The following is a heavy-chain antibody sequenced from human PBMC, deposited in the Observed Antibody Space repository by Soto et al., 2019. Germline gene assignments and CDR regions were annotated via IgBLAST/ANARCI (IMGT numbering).Heavy chain of an antibody. J-gene: IGHJ6*02. CDR2: ISWDGGST. CDR1: GFTFDDYT. V-gene: IGHV3-43*01. CDR3: EKVGGYGSGSYYHYYGMDV. Sequence: GGSLRLSCAASGFTFDDYTMHWVRQAPGKGLEWVSLISWDGGSTYYADSVKGRFTISRDNSKNSLYLQMNSLRTEDTALYYCEKVGGYGSGSYYHYYGMDVWGQGTTVTVSS. D-gene: IGHD3-10*01.